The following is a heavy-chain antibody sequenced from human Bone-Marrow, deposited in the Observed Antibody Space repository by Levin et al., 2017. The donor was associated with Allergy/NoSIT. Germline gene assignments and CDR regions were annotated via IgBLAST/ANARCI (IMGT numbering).Heavy chain of an antibody. CDR1: GFTFSRYA. Sequence: PGGSLRLSCAASGFTFSRYAMAWVRQAPGKGLNWVSVISASDSTYYADSVKGRFTISRDNSKNTLYLQIDSLRADDTAVYFCAKEEWFLAGYVDYWGQGTLVTVSS. V-gene: IGHV3-23*01. J-gene: IGHJ4*02. CDR2: ISASDST. CDR3: AKEEWFLAGYVDY. D-gene: IGHD3-3*01.